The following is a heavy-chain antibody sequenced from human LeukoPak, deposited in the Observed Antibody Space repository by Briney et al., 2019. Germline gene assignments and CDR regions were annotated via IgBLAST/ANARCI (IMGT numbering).Heavy chain of an antibody. CDR2: IIPILGIA. J-gene: IGHJ4*02. D-gene: IGHD5-24*01. Sequence: GASVKVSCKASGGTFSSYAISWVRQAPGQGLEWMGRIIPILGIAKYAQKFQGRVTITADKSTSTAYMELSSLRSEDTAVYYCARESEMATTKGSFDYWGQGTLVTVSS. CDR3: ARESEMATTKGSFDY. CDR1: GGTFSSYA. V-gene: IGHV1-69*04.